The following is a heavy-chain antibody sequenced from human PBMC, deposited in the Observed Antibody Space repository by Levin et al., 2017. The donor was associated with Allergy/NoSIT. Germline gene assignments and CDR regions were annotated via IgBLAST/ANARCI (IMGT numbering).Heavy chain of an antibody. J-gene: IGHJ4*02. CDR3: VVGGTTFSY. Sequence: LPGGSLRLSCVTSGFTFSNNWMSWVRQAPGKGLEWVASIKQDGSEKYYVDSVKGRFTISRDNAKNSLYLQMNSLRAEATAVYYCVVGGTTFSYWGQGTLATVSS. D-gene: IGHD1-26*01. V-gene: IGHV3-7*01. CDR1: GFTFSNNW. CDR2: IKQDGSEK.